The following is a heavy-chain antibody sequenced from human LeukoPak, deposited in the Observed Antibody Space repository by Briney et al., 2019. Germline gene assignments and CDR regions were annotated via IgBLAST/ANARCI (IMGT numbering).Heavy chain of an antibody. CDR1: GFTFSSYE. J-gene: IGHJ4*02. Sequence: GGSLRLSCAASGFTFSSYEMNWVRQAPGKGLEWVSYISSSGSTIYYADSVKGRFTISRDNAKNSLYLQMNSLRAEDTAVYYCARDDKGFGEPDFDYWGQGTLVTVSS. CDR3: ARDDKGFGEPDFDY. CDR2: ISSSGSTI. V-gene: IGHV3-48*03. D-gene: IGHD3-16*01.